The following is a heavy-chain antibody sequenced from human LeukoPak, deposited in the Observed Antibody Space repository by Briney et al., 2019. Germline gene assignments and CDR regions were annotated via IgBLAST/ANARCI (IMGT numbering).Heavy chain of an antibody. J-gene: IGHJ4*02. CDR2: IKQDGSEK. D-gene: IGHD2-21*01. V-gene: IGHV3-7*03. CDR3: ARLRYSDY. CDR1: GFIFRNYG. Sequence: PGRSLRLSCAASGFIFRNYGIHWVRQAPGKGLEWVANIKQDGSEKNYVDSVKGRFTISRDNAKNSLYLQMNSLRAEDTAVYYCARLRYSDYWGQGTLVTVSS.